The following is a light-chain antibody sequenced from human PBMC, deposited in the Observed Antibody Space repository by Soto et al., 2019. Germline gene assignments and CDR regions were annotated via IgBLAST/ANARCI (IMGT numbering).Light chain of an antibody. V-gene: IGLV1-51*01. J-gene: IGLJ1*01. CDR1: SSNIGNNF. CDR2: DND. CDR3: GTWDTRWSAGG. Sequence: SVLPQPPSLSAAAGQKVTISCSGSSSNIGNNFVSWYQQLPGAAPKLLTYDNDRRPSGIPDRFSGSKSGTSATLVITGLQTGDEAEYYCGTWDTRWSAGGLGTMTKVTVL.